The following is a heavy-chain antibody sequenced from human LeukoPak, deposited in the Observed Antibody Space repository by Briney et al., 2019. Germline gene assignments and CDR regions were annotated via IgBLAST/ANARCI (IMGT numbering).Heavy chain of an antibody. J-gene: IGHJ4*02. V-gene: IGHV4-39*01. CDR3: VRWTAGTTEDS. CDR1: GGSISSSSYY. CDR2: IYYSGNT. Sequence: PSETLSLTCTVSGGSISSSSYYWGWIRQPPGKGLEWIGSIYYSGNTYYNPSLKSRVTMSVDTSKNEFSLKLSSVTAADTAVYYCVRWTAGTTEDSWGQGTLVTVSS. D-gene: IGHD1-1*01.